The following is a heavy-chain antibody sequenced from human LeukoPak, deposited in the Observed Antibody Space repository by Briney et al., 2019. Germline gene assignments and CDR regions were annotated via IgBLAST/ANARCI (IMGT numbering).Heavy chain of an antibody. CDR2: IDSGGRT. Sequence: GGSLRLSCAASGFTVNTNDMSWVRQAPGKGLEWVSVIDSGGRTFYADSVKGRFTISRDNAKNSLYLQMNSLRAEDTAVYYCARRHSAYYFDYWGQGTLVTVSS. V-gene: IGHV3-66*01. D-gene: IGHD3-16*01. CDR3: ARRHSAYYFDY. CDR1: GFTVNTND. J-gene: IGHJ4*02.